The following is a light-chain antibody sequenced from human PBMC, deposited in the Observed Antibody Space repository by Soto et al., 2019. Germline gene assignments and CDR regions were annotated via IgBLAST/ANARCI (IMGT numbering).Light chain of an antibody. CDR1: SSNIGAGYD. CDR3: QSYDTSLSGYV. Sequence: QSVLTRPPSVSGAPGQRVTISCTGSSSNIGAGYDVHWFQQLPGTAPKLLIYSSYNRPSGVPDRFSGSKSGTSASLAITGLQAEDEADFYCQSYDTSLSGYVFGTGTKVTVL. V-gene: IGLV1-40*01. CDR2: SSY. J-gene: IGLJ1*01.